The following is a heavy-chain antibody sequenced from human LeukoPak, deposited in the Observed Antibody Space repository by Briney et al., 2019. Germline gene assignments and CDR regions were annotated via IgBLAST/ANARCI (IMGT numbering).Heavy chain of an antibody. Sequence: GGSLRLSCAASGFTFSSYAMSWVRQAPGKGLEWVSAISGSGGSTYYADSVKGRFTISRDNSKNTLYLQMNSLRAEDTAVYYCAKDRDSFGDSSSWYRARDYYYYGMDVWGQGTTVTVSS. CDR2: ISGSGGST. CDR1: GFTFSSYA. CDR3: AKDRDSFGDSSSWYRARDYYYYGMDV. J-gene: IGHJ6*02. V-gene: IGHV3-23*01. D-gene: IGHD6-13*01.